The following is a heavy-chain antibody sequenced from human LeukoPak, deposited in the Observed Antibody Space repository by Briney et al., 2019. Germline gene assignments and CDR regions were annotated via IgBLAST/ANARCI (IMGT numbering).Heavy chain of an antibody. CDR3: ARGSDSEPY. D-gene: IGHD1-26*01. CDR2: IIPIFGTA. J-gene: IGHJ4*02. CDR1: GGTFSSYA. Sequence: GASVKVSCKASGGTFSSYAISWVRQAPGQGLEWMGGIIPIFGTANYAQKLQGRVTMTTDTSTSTAYMELRNLRSDDTAVYYCARGSDSEPYWGQGTLVTVSS. V-gene: IGHV1-69*05.